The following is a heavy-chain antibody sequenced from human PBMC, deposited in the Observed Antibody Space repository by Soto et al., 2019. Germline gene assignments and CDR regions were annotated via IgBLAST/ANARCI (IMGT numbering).Heavy chain of an antibody. CDR2: ISYDGSNK. Sequence: AGGSLRLSCAASGFTFSSYGMHWVRQAPGKGLEWVAVISYDGSNKYYADSVRGRFTISRDNSKNTLYLQMNSLRAEDTAVYYCAKDQASETFWSGYYIDYYYYGMDVWGQGTTVTVSS. V-gene: IGHV3-30*18. CDR3: AKDQASETFWSGYYIDYYYYGMDV. CDR1: GFTFSSYG. J-gene: IGHJ6*02. D-gene: IGHD3-3*01.